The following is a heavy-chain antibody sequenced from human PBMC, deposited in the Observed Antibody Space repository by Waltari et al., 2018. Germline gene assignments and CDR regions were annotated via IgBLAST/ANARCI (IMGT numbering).Heavy chain of an antibody. CDR2: INHRGST. J-gene: IGHJ4*02. V-gene: IGHV4-34*01. D-gene: IGHD3-3*01. Sequence: QVQLQQWGAGLLKPSETLSLTCAVYGGSFSGYYWSWIRQPPGKGLEWIGEINHRGSTNYNPSLKSRVTISVDTSKNQFSLKLSSVTAADTAVYYCARGPVLRFLEWLSRGPTFDYWGQGTLVTVSS. CDR3: ARGPVLRFLEWLSRGPTFDY. CDR1: GGSFSGYY.